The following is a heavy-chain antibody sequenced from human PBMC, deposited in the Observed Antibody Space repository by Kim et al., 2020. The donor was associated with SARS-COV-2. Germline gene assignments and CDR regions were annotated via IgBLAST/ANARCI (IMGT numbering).Heavy chain of an antibody. J-gene: IGHJ4*02. V-gene: IGHV3-30*04. CDR3: ARARGMEITMIVVY. CDR1: GFTFSSYA. Sequence: GGSLRLSCAASGFTFSSYAMHWVRQAPGKGLEWVAVISYDGSNKYYADSVKGRFTISRDNSKNTLYLQMNSLRAEDTAVYYCARARGMEITMIVVYWGQGTLVTVSS. D-gene: IGHD3-22*01. CDR2: ISYDGSNK.